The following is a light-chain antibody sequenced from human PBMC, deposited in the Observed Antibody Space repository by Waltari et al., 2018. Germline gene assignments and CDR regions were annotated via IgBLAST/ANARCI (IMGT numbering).Light chain of an antibody. CDR1: NSNVGSYNL. J-gene: IGLJ2*01. V-gene: IGLV2-23*03. CDR2: EGN. CDR3: CSNVGSSVF. Sequence: QSALTQPASVSGSPGQSITISCTGFNSNVGSYNLVSWYQKHPGKAPKLLISEGNRRPSGVSNRFSGSKSDNTASLTLSGLQAEGEADYYCCSNVGSSVFFGGGTKLTVL.